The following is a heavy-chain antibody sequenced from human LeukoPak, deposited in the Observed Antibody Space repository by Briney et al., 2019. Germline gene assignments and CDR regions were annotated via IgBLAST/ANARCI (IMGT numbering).Heavy chain of an antibody. CDR2: IIPIFFTA. Sequence: AVNVSCKACGGTFISYAISWVRQAPGQGLEWMGGIIPIFFTAKYAQKFEGRGTITADESASTAYMELSSLRSEDTAVYFCARGVRVYSGSYYYYHGVDVWGQGTTVTVSS. V-gene: IGHV1-69*01. D-gene: IGHD1-26*01. CDR3: ARGVRVYSGSYYYYHGVDV. J-gene: IGHJ6*02. CDR1: GGTFISYA.